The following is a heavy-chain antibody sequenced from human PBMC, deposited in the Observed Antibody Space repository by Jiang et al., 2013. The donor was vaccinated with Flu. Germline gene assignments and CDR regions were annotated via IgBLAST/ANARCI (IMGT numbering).Heavy chain of an antibody. Sequence: GSGLVKPSETLSLTCTVSGGSISSYYWSWIRQPPGKGLEWIGYIYYSGSTNYNPSLKSRVTISVDTSKNQFSLNLSSVTAADTAVYYCARSSSHRFDPWGQGILVTVSS. CDR2: IYYSGST. J-gene: IGHJ5*02. CDR3: ARSSSHRFDP. D-gene: IGHD6-13*01. V-gene: IGHV4-59*08. CDR1: GGSISSYY.